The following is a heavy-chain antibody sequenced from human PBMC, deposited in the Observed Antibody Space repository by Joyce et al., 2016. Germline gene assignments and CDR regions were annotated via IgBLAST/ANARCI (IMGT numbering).Heavy chain of an antibody. Sequence: EVQLLESGGGLVQPGGSLRLSCAASGFTFSSFARTWVRQAPGKGLEGVSAMSGSGGSTYYAGSVKGRFTISRDNSKNTLYLQMNSLRAEDTAVYYCAKGLESRYFDWSDYWGQGTLVTVSS. CDR3: AKGLESRYFDWSDY. CDR2: MSGSGGST. D-gene: IGHD3-9*01. CDR1: GFTFSSFA. V-gene: IGHV3-23*01. J-gene: IGHJ4*02.